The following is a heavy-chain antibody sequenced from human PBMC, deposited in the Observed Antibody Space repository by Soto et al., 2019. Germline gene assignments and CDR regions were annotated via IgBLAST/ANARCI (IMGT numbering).Heavy chain of an antibody. CDR2: ISANGDTT. Sequence: GGSLRLSCAASGFTFTNYAFSWLRQAPGKELEWVSAISANGDTTYYADSVKGRFTISRDNSKNSLYLQMNSLRAEDTAVYYCAKHRPMSSNLYIWGQGTLVTVSS. D-gene: IGHD3-16*01. V-gene: IGHV3-23*01. CDR1: GFTFTNYA. J-gene: IGHJ4*02. CDR3: AKHRPMSSNLYI.